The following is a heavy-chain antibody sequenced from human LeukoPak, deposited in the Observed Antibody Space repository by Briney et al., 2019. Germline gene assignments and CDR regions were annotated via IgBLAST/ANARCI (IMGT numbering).Heavy chain of an antibody. CDR2: IYYSGST. CDR3: AREAENYYGSGTLDY. CDR1: GGSISSYY. V-gene: IGHV4-59*01. D-gene: IGHD3-10*01. Sequence: SETLSLTCTVSGGSISSYYWSWIRNPPGKGLEWIGYIYYSGSTNYNPSLKSRVTISVDTSKNQFSLKPSSVTAADTAVYYCAREAENYYGSGTLDYWGQGTLVTVSS. J-gene: IGHJ4*02.